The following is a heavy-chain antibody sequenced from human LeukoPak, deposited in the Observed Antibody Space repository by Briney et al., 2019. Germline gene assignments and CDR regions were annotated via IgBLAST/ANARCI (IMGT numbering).Heavy chain of an antibody. Sequence: GGSLGLSCAASGFTFSSYWMHWVRQAPGKGLVWVSRINSDGSSTSYADSVKGRFTISRDNAKNTLYLQMNSLRAEDTAVYYCARALGDTAMVFFDYWGQGTLVTVSS. CDR1: GFTFSSYW. CDR3: ARALGDTAMVFFDY. J-gene: IGHJ4*02. CDR2: INSDGSST. D-gene: IGHD5-18*01. V-gene: IGHV3-74*01.